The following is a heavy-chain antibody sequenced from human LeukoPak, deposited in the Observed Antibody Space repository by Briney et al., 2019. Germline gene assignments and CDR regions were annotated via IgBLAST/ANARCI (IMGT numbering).Heavy chain of an antibody. CDR2: ISWNSGSI. CDR3: AKDKYLVGATAFDY. D-gene: IGHD1-26*01. CDR1: GFTFDDYA. Sequence: PGRSLRLSCAASGFTFDDYAMHWVRQAPGKGLEWVSGISWNSGSIGYADSVKGRFTISRDNAKNSLYLQMNSLRAEDTALYYCAKDKYLVGATAFDYWSQGTLVTVT. V-gene: IGHV3-9*01. J-gene: IGHJ4*02.